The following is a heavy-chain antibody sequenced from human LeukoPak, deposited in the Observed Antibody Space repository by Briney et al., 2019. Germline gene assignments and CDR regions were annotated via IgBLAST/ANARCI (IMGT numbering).Heavy chain of an antibody. CDR2: FIPVLGVA. J-gene: IGHJ6*02. CDR3: ARGGSYLGWSLDV. D-gene: IGHD3-10*01. Sequence: ASVKASCKASGGTFSSYGISWVRQGPGQGLEWVGGFIPVLGVANYAQKVQGRVTITADKSATTAYMQLSSLRSEDTAVYYCARGGSYLGWSLDVWGQGTTVTVSS. CDR1: GGTFSSYG. V-gene: IGHV1-69*10.